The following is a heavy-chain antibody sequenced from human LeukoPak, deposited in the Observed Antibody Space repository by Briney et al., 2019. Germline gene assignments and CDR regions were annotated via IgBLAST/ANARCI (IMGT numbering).Heavy chain of an antibody. CDR2: IWYDASDT. CDR1: GFTLSTYD. CDR3: ARDRGYSFDY. D-gene: IGHD5-18*01. Sequence: RGSLRLSCAASGFTLSTYDMHWVRQAPGKGLEWVSVIWYDASDTYHADSVKARFTISRDNSKNTLYLQMDSLRVEDTAVYYCARDRGYSFDYWGQGTLVTVSS. J-gene: IGHJ4*02. V-gene: IGHV3-33*01.